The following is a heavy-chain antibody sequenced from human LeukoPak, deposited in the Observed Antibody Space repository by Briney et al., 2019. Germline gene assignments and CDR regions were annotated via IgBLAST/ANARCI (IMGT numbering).Heavy chain of an antibody. CDR1: GFSFSNYW. CDR3: ARDHRGYLTTDAFDI. V-gene: IGHV3-7*01. J-gene: IGHJ3*02. CDR2: IKQDGSEK. D-gene: IGHD5-18*01. Sequence: GGSLRLSCAASGFSFSNYWMSWVRQAPGKGLEWVANIKQDGSEKYYVDSVKGRFTISRDNAKNSMYLQMNSLRAEDTAVYYCARDHRGYLTTDAFDIWGQGTMVTVSS.